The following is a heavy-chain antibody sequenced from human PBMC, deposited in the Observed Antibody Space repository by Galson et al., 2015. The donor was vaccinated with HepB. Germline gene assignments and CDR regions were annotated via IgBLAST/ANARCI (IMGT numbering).Heavy chain of an antibody. D-gene: IGHD4-11*01. CDR3: ARDRFSNYALGYFDY. Sequence: SLRLSCAASGFTFGSYAMHWGRQAPGKRLEWLATISHDGNNKFNADSVKGRFTISRDNSKNTLYLQMNSLRAEDTAVYYCARDRFSNYALGYFDYWGQGTLVTVSS. CDR1: GFTFGSYA. V-gene: IGHV3-30-3*01. CDR2: ISHDGNNK. J-gene: IGHJ4*02.